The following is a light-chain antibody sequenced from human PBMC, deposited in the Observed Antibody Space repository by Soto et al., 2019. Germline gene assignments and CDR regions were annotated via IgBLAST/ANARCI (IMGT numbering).Light chain of an antibody. J-gene: IGLJ1*01. CDR2: TAG. V-gene: IGLV1-44*01. CDR3: SAWDNSLNGYV. Sequence: QSVLTQPLSVSASPGQRVTISCPGGSSNIGSNTVAWNQHLPGTAPPRLIFTAGQRPSGVPGRFSGSKSGTSASLAISGLQSEDEGDYYCSAWDNSLNGYVFGPGTKLTVL. CDR1: SSNIGSNT.